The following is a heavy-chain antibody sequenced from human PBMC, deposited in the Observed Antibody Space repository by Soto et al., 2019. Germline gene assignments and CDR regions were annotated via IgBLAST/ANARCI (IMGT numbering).Heavy chain of an antibody. CDR3: AREDDGGDSLDV. V-gene: IGHV4-30-4*08. Sequence: SETLSLTCTVSGGSISSDYYHWTWVRQSPERGLEWIGYIHHSGSILYNPSLQSRVTISVDTSKNQFSLHLSSVTAADTAVYFCAREDDGGDSLDVWGQGTTVTVSS. CDR1: GGSISSDYYH. J-gene: IGHJ6*02. CDR2: IHHSGSI. D-gene: IGHD2-21*02.